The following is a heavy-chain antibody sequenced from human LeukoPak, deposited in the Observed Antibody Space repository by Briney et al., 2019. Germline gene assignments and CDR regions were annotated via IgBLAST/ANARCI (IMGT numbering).Heavy chain of an antibody. V-gene: IGHV3-21*01. CDR3: ARDRIVVPAATIYLTPNWFDP. CDR2: ISSSSSYI. CDR1: GFTFSSYS. J-gene: IGHJ5*02. D-gene: IGHD2-2*01. Sequence: GGSLRLSCAASGFTFSSYSMNWVRQAPGKGLEWVSSISSSSSYIYYADSVKGRFTISRDNAKNSLYLQMNSLRAEDTAVYYCARDRIVVPAATIYLTPNWFDPWGQGTLVTVSS.